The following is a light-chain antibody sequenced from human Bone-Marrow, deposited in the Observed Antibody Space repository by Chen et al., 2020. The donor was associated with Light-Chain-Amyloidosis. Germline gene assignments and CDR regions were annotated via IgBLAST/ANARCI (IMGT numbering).Light chain of an antibody. J-gene: IGLJ2*01. V-gene: IGLV3-25*03. Sequence: SYELTQPPSVSVSQGQTARITCSGDDLPTKYAYWYQQKPGQAPVLVIHRDTERPSGISERFSCSSSGTTATLTISGVQAEDEADYHCQSAYSSGTYEVIFGGGTKLTV. CDR1: DLPTKY. CDR3: QSAYSSGTYEVI. CDR2: RDT.